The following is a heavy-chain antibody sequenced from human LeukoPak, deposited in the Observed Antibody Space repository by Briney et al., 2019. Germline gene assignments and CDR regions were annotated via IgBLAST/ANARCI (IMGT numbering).Heavy chain of an antibody. CDR3: ARSRGDTTVVGWFDP. D-gene: IGHD1-26*01. J-gene: IGHJ5*02. V-gene: IGHV3-48*04. Sequence: GGSLRLSCAASGFTFSNSAMSWVRQAPGKGLEWVSTLSGSGITTYYADSVKGRFTISRDNAKNSLYLQMNSLRAEDTAVYYCARSRGDTTVVGWFDPWGQGTLVTVSS. CDR1: GFTFSNSA. CDR2: LSGSGITT.